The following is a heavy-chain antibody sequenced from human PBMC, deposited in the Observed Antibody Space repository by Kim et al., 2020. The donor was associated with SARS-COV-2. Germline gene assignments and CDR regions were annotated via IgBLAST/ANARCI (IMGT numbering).Heavy chain of an antibody. V-gene: IGHV3-21*01. D-gene: IGHD2-8*01. CDR2: ISSSSSYI. CDR3: ARANGNWFDP. Sequence: GGSLRLSCAASGFPFSSYSMNWVRQAPGKGLEWVSSISSSSSYIYYADSVKGRFTISRDNAKNSLYLQMNSLRAEDTAVYYCARANGNWFDPWGQGTLVTVSS. J-gene: IGHJ5*02. CDR1: GFPFSSYS.